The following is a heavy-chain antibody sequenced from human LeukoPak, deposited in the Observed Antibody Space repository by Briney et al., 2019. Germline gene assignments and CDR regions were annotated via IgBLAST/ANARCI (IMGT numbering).Heavy chain of an antibody. CDR3: ARDLSGIAGYTYGRGIDY. V-gene: IGHV3-7*01. D-gene: IGHD5-18*01. Sequence: GGSLRLSCAASGFTFDDYGMSWVRQAPGKGLEWVANIKQDGSQKYYVDSVKGRFTISRDNAKNSLYLQMNSLRTEDTAVYYCARDLSGIAGYTYGRGIDYWGQGTLVTVSS. J-gene: IGHJ4*02. CDR1: GFTFDDYG. CDR2: IKQDGSQK.